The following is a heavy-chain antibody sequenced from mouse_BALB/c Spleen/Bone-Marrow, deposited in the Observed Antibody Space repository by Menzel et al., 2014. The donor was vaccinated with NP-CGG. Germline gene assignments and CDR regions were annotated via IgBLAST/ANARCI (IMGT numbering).Heavy chain of an antibody. CDR3: ARSLYGYDWYFDV. V-gene: IGHV1-14*01. CDR1: GYTFTSYV. D-gene: IGHD2-2*01. Sequence: EVQLQQSGPELVKPGASVKMSCKASGYTFTSYVVHWVKQKPGQGLEWIGNINPYNDDTMYNEKFEGKATLTSDKSSXTAYMELSSLTSEDSAVYYCARSLYGYDWYFDVWGAGITVTVSS. J-gene: IGHJ1*01. CDR2: INPYNDDT.